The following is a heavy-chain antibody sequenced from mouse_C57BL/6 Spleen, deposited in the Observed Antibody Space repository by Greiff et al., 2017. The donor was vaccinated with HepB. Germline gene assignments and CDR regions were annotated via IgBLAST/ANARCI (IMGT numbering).Heavy chain of an antibody. D-gene: IGHD2-2*01. Sequence: VQLKESGPELVKPGASVKMSCKASGYTFTDYNMHWVKQSHGKSLEWIGYINPNNGGTSYNQKFKGKATLTVNKSSSTAYMELRSLTSEDSAVYYCARRDGNGYPCDYWGQGTTLTVSS. CDR1: GYTFTDYN. CDR3: ARRDGNGYPCDY. CDR2: INPNNGGT. V-gene: IGHV1-22*01. J-gene: IGHJ2*01.